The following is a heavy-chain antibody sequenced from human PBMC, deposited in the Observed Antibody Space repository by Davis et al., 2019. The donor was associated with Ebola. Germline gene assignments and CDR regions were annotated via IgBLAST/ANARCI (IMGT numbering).Heavy chain of an antibody. CDR3: AREPAGGWYFDL. V-gene: IGHV1-69*04. Sequence: AASVKVSCKASGYTFISYYMHWVRQAPGQGLEWMGRIIPIRGIANYAQKFQGRVTINADKSTSTAYMELSSLRSEDTAVYYCAREPAGGWYFDLWGRGTLVTVSS. J-gene: IGHJ2*01. CDR1: GYTFISYY. CDR2: IIPIRGIA.